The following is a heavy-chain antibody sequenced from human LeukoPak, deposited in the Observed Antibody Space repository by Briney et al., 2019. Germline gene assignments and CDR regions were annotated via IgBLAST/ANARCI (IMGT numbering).Heavy chain of an antibody. Sequence: PGGSLRLSCAASGFTFSNYGMHWVRQAPGKGLEWVAVISYDGSIKYYADSVKGRFTISRDNAKNSVYLQMNSLRADDAAVYYCAREGGYGSGSGWFDPWGQGTLVTVSS. D-gene: IGHD3-10*01. CDR3: AREGGYGSGSGWFDP. CDR1: GFTFSNYG. J-gene: IGHJ5*02. CDR2: ISYDGSIK. V-gene: IGHV3-30*03.